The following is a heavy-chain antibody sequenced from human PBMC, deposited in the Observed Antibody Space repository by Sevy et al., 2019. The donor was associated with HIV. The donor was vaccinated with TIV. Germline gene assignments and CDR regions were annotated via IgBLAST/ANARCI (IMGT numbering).Heavy chain of an antibody. J-gene: IGHJ4*02. V-gene: IGHV1-2*02. CDR2: INPNSGGT. Sequence: ASVKVSCKASGYTFTGYYMHWVRQAPGQGLEWMGWINPNSGGTNYAQKFQGRVTMTRDTSISTAYTELSRLRSDDTAVYYCARAPPYYDFWSGYYDYWGQGTLVTVSS. CDR1: GYTFTGYY. D-gene: IGHD3-3*01. CDR3: ARAPPYYDFWSGYYDY.